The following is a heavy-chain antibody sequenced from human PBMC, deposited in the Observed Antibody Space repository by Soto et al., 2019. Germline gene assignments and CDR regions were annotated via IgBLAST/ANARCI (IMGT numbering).Heavy chain of an antibody. CDR3: AHSCSGGDCYPNYYYGLDV. J-gene: IGHJ6*02. CDR2: IYWDDDR. D-gene: IGHD2-21*01. CDR1: GFSLSTGGGG. Sequence: SGRTVVNPTQTLTLACPFSGFSLSTGGGGVDWIRQPPGKAVEWLAVIYWDDDRRYSPSLKSRLTITKDTSKNQVVLTMSNLDPVDTATYYCAHSCSGGDCYPNYYYGLDVWGQGTTVTVSS. V-gene: IGHV2-5*02.